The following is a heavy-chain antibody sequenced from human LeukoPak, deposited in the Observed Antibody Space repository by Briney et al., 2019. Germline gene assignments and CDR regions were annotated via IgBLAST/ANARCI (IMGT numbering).Heavy chain of an antibody. Sequence: GASVKVSCKASGYTFTGYYMHWVRQAPGQGLEWMGWINPNSGGTNYAQKFQGRVTMTRDTSISTAYMELNRLRSDDTAVYYCARDSSSRVLYYFDYWGQGTLVTVSS. V-gene: IGHV1-2*02. CDR3: ARDSSSRVLYYFDY. D-gene: IGHD6-6*01. J-gene: IGHJ4*02. CDR1: GYTFTGYY. CDR2: INPNSGGT.